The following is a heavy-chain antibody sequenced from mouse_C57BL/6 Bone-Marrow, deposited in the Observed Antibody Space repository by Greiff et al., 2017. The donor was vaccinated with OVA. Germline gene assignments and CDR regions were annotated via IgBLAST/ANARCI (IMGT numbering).Heavy chain of an antibody. CDR3: ARQITTVVARFDY. J-gene: IGHJ2*01. CDR1: GFTFSSYG. Sequence: EVQLLESGADLVKPGGSLKLSCAASGFTFSSYGMSWVRQTPGKRLEWVATISSGGSYTYYPDSVKGRFTISRDTAKNTLYLQISSLTSEDTAMYYYARQITTVVARFDYWGQGTTLTVSS. CDR2: ISSGGSYT. V-gene: IGHV5-6*01. D-gene: IGHD1-1*01.